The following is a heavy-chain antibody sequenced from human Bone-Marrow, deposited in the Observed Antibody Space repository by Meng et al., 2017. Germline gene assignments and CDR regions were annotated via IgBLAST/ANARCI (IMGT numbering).Heavy chain of an antibody. V-gene: IGHV4-34*01. CDR1: GGSFSYYY. D-gene: IGHD4-11*01. CDR3: ARGPTTMAHDFDY. J-gene: IGHJ4*02. CDR2: INHSGST. Sequence: QGPLLVLGAGLFNPSGALSLPFVVCGGSFSYYYWGWIRLPPGKGLEWIGEINHSGSTNYNPSLESRATISVDTSQNNLSLKLSSVTAADSAVYYCARGPTTMAHDFDYWGQGTLVTVSS.